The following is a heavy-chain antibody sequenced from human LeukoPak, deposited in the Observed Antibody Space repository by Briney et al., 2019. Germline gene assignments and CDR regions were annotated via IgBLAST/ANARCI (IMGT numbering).Heavy chain of an antibody. CDR3: ASFEISGYDYYFDY. J-gene: IGHJ4*02. CDR1: GGSFSGYY. D-gene: IGHD5-12*01. Sequence: PSETLSLTCAVYGGSFSGYYWSWIRQPPGKGLEWIGEINHSGSTNYNPSLKSRVTISVDTSKNQFSLKLSSVTAADTAVYYCASFEISGYDYYFDYWGQGTLVTVSS. V-gene: IGHV4-34*01. CDR2: INHSGST.